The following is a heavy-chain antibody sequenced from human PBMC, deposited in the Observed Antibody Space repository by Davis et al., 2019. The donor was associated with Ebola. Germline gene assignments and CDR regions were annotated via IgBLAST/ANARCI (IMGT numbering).Heavy chain of an antibody. Sequence: GESLKTSCAASGFNFSDYGLHWVRQAPGKGLEWVAVTSFGGSNKFYADYVRGRFTISVDSSKNTVYLQMNSLVAEDTAVYHCARDGIAIFYYYGMDVWGQGTTVTVSS. CDR2: TSFGGSNK. D-gene: IGHD6-13*01. J-gene: IGHJ6*02. V-gene: IGHV3-30*04. CDR3: ARDGIAIFYYYGMDV. CDR1: GFNFSDYG.